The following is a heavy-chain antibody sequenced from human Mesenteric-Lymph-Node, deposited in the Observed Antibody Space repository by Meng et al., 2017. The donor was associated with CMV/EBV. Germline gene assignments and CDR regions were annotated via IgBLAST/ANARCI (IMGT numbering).Heavy chain of an antibody. CDR3: ARDSSSGWYLSGSREDAYFDY. D-gene: IGHD6-19*01. CDR1: GFTFSNHA. CDR2: ISYDGINK. Sequence: GESLKISCAASGFTFSNHAMHWVRQAPGKGLAWVTLISYDGINKYYADSVKGRFTISRDNSKNTLYLQMNSLRPEDTAVYYCARDSSSGWYLSGSREDAYFDYWGQGTLVTVSS. V-gene: IGHV3-30*04. J-gene: IGHJ4*02.